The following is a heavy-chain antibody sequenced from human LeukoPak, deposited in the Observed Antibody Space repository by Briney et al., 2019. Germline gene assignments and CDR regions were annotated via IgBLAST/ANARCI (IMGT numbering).Heavy chain of an antibody. CDR2: ISAYNGNT. V-gene: IGHV1-18*01. D-gene: IGHD3-22*01. Sequence: ASVKVSYKASGYTFTSYGISWVRQAPGQGLEWMGWISAYNGNTNYAQKLQGRVTMTTDTSTSTAYMELRSLRSDDTAVYYCARASNSSGYSPLYYYYGMDVWGQGTTVTVSS. J-gene: IGHJ6*02. CDR3: ARASNSSGYSPLYYYYGMDV. CDR1: GYTFTSYG.